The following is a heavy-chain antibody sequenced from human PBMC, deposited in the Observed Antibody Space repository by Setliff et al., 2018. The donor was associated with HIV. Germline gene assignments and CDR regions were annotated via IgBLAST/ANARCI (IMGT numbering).Heavy chain of an antibody. Sequence: SETLSLTCGVSGGSLSGYSWSWIRQSPGKGLEWIGEVNHSGSSNLNPSFERRVTISGVPSKNQFSLRLSSVTAADTAIYYCARGRDSVLTPFDYWGQGTLVTVSS. V-gene: IGHV4-34*01. D-gene: IGHD3-10*01. CDR3: ARGRDSVLTPFDY. CDR1: GGSLSGYS. J-gene: IGHJ4*02. CDR2: VNHSGSS.